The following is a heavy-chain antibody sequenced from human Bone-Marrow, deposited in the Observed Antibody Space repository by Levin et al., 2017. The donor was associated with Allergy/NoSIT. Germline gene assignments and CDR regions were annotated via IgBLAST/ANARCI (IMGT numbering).Heavy chain of an antibody. Sequence: SASSASTFSASWMHWVRQAPGKGLVWVSHISSDGSTTTYTDSVKGRFTISRDNAKNMLYLQMNSLRAEDTAVYYCATDVLYRLDSWGQGTLVTVSS. CDR2: ISSDGSTT. J-gene: IGHJ4*02. D-gene: IGHD2-15*01. CDR1: ASTFSASW. V-gene: IGHV3-74*01. CDR3: ATDVLYRLDS.